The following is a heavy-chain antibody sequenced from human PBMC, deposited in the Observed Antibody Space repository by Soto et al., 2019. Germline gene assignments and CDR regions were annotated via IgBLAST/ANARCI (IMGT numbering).Heavy chain of an antibody. J-gene: IGHJ4*02. Sequence: QVQLVQSGAEVKKPGPSGRVSCKASGAPFTSYSITWWHQAPGQGLEWMGEIIPIFGTANYAQKFQGRVTITADESTSTAYMELSSLRSEDTAVYYCARDGGRHSGGIDYWGQGTLVTVSS. CDR1: GAPFTSYS. V-gene: IGHV1-69*01. D-gene: IGHD1-26*01. CDR3: ARDGGRHSGGIDY. CDR2: IIPIFGTA.